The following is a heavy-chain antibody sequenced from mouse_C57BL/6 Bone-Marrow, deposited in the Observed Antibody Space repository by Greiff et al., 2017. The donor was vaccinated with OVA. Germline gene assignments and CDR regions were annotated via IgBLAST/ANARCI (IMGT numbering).Heavy chain of an antibody. CDR1: GYTFTNYW. J-gene: IGHJ2*01. Sequence: VQLQQSGAELVRPGTSVKMSCKASGYTFTNYWIGWAKQRPGHGLEWIGDIYPGGGYTNYNEKFKGKATLTADKSSSPAYMQFSSLTSEDSAIYYCARSGGSSPYYFDYWGQGTTLTVSS. CDR3: ARSGGSSPYYFDY. D-gene: IGHD1-1*01. CDR2: IYPGGGYT. V-gene: IGHV1-63*01.